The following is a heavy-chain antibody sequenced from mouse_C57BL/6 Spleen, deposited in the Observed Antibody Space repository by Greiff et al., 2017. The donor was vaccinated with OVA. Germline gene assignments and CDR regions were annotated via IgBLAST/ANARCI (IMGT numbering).Heavy chain of an antibody. V-gene: IGHV1-15*01. D-gene: IGHD2-1*01. CDR2: IDPETGGT. J-gene: IGHJ2*01. Sequence: VKLQQSGAELVRPGASVTLSCKASGYTFTDYEMHWVKQTPVHGLEWIGAIDPETGGTAYNQKFKGKAILTADKSSSTAYMELRSLTSEDSAVYYCTRAPYGNPYYFDYWGQGTTLTVSS. CDR3: TRAPYGNPYYFDY. CDR1: GYTFTDYE.